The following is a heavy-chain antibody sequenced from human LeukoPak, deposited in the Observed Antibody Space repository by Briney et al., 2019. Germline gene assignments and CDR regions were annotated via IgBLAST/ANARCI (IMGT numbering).Heavy chain of an antibody. J-gene: IGHJ4*02. V-gene: IGHV3-9*01. CDR3: AKVDQQLSFDY. D-gene: IGHD6-13*01. CDR1: GFTFDDYA. Sequence: GGSLRLSCAASGFTFDDYAMHWVRQAPGKGLEWVSGISWNSGSIGYADSVKGRFTISRDNAKNSLYLQMNSLRAEDTALYYCAKVDQQLSFDYWGQGTLVTVST. CDR2: ISWNSGSI.